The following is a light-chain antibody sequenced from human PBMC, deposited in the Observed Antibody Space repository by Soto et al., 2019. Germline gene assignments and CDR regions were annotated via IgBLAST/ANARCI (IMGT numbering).Light chain of an antibody. V-gene: IGKV3D-15*01. J-gene: IGKJ1*01. CDR1: QSVSDTH. Sequence: EILFTQSPATLSLSPGERATLSCRASQSVSDTHVAWYQQRPGQAHRLLIYDASRRDIGVPDRFSGSGSGTEFTLTISSLQSEDFAVYYCQQYNYWPWTFGQGTKV. CDR2: DAS. CDR3: QQYNYWPWT.